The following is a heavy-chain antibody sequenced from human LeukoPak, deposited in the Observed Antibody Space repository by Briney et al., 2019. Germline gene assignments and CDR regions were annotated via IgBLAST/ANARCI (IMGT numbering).Heavy chain of an antibody. J-gene: IGHJ3*02. D-gene: IGHD3-22*01. Sequence: ASVKVSCKASGYTFTIYYIHWVRQAPGQGLEWMGWINPNSGGTNYAQKFQGRVTMTRDTSISTAYLELSRLRSDDTAVYYCASKWVTYYYNSSAYHYPTDVFDIWGQGTMVTVSS. CDR2: INPNSGGT. V-gene: IGHV1-2*02. CDR1: GYTFTIYY. CDR3: ASKWVTYYYNSSAYHYPTDVFDI.